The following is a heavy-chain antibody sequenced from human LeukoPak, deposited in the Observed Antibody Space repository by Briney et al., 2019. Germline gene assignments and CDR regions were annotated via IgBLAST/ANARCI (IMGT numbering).Heavy chain of an antibody. J-gene: IGHJ4*02. V-gene: IGHV1-18*01. D-gene: IGHD1-26*01. CDR2: ISAYNGNT. Sequence: ASVKVSCKASGYTFISYGISWVRQAPGQGLEWMGWISAYNGNTNYAQKLQGRVTMTRDTSTSTAYTELRSLRSDDTAVYYCARDFSSGWDLFDYWGQGTLVTVSS. CDR1: GYTFISYG. CDR3: ARDFSSGWDLFDY.